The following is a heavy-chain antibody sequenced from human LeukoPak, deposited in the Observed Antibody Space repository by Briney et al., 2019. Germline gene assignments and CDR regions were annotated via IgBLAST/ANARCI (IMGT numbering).Heavy chain of an antibody. CDR3: ARAPGGYNTYFFDY. D-gene: IGHD5-24*01. Sequence: SVKVSCKASGGTFSSFPINWVRQAPGQGLEWMGRIIPVPGIANYAQKFQGRVTFTADRSATTAYMELRSLRSEDTAVYYCARAPGGYNTYFFDYWGQGTLVTVSS. J-gene: IGHJ4*02. V-gene: IGHV1-69*04. CDR2: IIPVPGIA. CDR1: GGTFSSFP.